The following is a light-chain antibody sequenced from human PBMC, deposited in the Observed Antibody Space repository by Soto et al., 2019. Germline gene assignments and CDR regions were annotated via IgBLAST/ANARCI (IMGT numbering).Light chain of an antibody. J-gene: IGLJ3*02. CDR1: SSDVGAYKY. CDR3: TSYAGSNIWV. V-gene: IGLV2-8*01. Sequence: QSALTQPLSASGSPGQSVTISCTGTSSDVGAYKYVSWYQQYPGKAPKLMIYEVSKRPSGVPDRFSGSKSGNKASLTVSGLQAEDEAEYYCTSYAGSNIWVFGGGTKVTVL. CDR2: EVS.